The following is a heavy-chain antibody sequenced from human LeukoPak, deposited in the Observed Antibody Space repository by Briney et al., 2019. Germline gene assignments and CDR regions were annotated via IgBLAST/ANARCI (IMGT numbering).Heavy chain of an antibody. CDR3: ARGVYYYDSSGYYSKEY. V-gene: IGHV3-30-3*01. Sequence: GRSLRLSCAASGFTFSSYAMHWVRQAPGKGLEWVAVISYDGSNKYYADSVKGRFTNSRDNSKNTLYLQMNSLRAEDTAVYYCARGVYYYDSSGYYSKEYWGQGTLVTVSS. CDR1: GFTFSSYA. J-gene: IGHJ4*02. D-gene: IGHD3-22*01. CDR2: ISYDGSNK.